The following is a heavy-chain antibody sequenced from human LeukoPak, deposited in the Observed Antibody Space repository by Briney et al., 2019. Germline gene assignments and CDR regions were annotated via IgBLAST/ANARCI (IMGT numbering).Heavy chain of an antibody. J-gene: IGHJ4*02. CDR1: GNYW. Sequence: GGSLRLTCAASGNYWMHWVRQAPGKGLVWVSHINSDGSWTGYADSVKGRFTISKDNAKNMVYLHMNSLRVDDTAVYYCVSFYETYWGRGTLVTVSS. V-gene: IGHV3-74*01. CDR3: VSFYETY. CDR2: INSDGSWT. D-gene: IGHD2-2*01.